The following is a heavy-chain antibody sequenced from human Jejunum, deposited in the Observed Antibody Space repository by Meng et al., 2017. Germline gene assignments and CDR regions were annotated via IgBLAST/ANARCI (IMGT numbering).Heavy chain of an antibody. D-gene: IGHD2-8*01. CDR1: GGSISSGDYY. Sequence: QVQLQESGPRLVKPSQTLSLTCTVSGGSISSGDYYWSWVRQSPGKGPEWIGYIYSNGNTYSNPSLRGRLMISIDTSKNQFSLKLSSVTAADTAVYYCARAPKYCTNAVCSRPLDSWGQGTLVTVSS. V-gene: IGHV4-30-4*01. CDR3: ARAPKYCTNAVCSRPLDS. J-gene: IGHJ4*02. CDR2: IYSNGNT.